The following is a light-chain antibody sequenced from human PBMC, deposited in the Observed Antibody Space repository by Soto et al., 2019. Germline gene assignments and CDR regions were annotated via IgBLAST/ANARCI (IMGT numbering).Light chain of an antibody. CDR1: RSDVGSYNF. J-gene: IGLJ3*02. V-gene: IGLV2-8*01. Sequence: QSALTQPPSASGSPGQSVTISCTGTRSDVGSYNFVSWYQQHPGKAPKLVIYEVSKRPSGVPDRFSGSKSGNTASLTVSGLQAEDEAYYYCSSYGGSNNLVFGGGTKLTVL. CDR3: SSYGGSNNLV. CDR2: EVS.